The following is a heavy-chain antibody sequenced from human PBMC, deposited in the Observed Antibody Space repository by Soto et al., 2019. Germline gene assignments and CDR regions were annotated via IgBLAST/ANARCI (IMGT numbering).Heavy chain of an antibody. CDR3: ARDSITMVRGVMGWFDP. J-gene: IGHJ5*02. CDR2: ISYDGSNK. Sequence: GGSLRLSCAASGFTFSSYAMHWVRQAPGKGLEWVAVISYDGSNKYYADSVKGRFTISRDNSKNTLYLQMNSLRAEDTAVYYCARDSITMVRGVMGWFDPWGQGTLVTVSS. V-gene: IGHV3-30-3*01. CDR1: GFTFSSYA. D-gene: IGHD3-10*01.